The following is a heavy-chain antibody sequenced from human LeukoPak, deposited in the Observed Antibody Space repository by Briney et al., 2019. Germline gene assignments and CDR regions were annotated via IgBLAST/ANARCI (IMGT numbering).Heavy chain of an antibody. D-gene: IGHD3-10*01. V-gene: IGHV3-11*03. CDR2: ISSSGSYT. J-gene: IGHJ4*02. Sequence: KPGGSLRLSCAASGLSYSDSYMTWIRQAPGKGLEWGSYISSSGSYTNYADSVQGRFTVSRDNAKNSLFLHTTSLRAEDTAGDYCARTEGRGPGGHLDYWRQRTLVIVRS. CDR3: ARTEGRGPGGHLDY. CDR1: GLSYSDSY.